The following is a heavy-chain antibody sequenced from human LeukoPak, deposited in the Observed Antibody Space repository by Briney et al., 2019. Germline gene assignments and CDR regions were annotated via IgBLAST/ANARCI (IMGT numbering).Heavy chain of an antibody. Sequence: SETLSLTCSVSGVSITSYYWNWIRQSPGKGLEWLGSIHSRGTTNYNPSLKSRVTISVDTTKNQFSLKLSSVTAADTAVYYCATGGTIVATYWGQGTLVTVSS. J-gene: IGHJ4*02. D-gene: IGHD5-12*01. CDR1: GVSITSYY. V-gene: IGHV4-59*13. CDR2: IHSRGTT. CDR3: ATGGTIVATY.